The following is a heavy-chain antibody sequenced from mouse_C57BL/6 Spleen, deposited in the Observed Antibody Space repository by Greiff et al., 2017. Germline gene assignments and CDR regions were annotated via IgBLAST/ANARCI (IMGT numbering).Heavy chain of an antibody. J-gene: IGHJ1*03. V-gene: IGHV5-15*01. CDR2: ISNLAYSI. Sequence: EVKLMESGGGLVQPGGSLKLSCAASGFTFSDYGMAWVRQAPRKGPEWVAFISNLAYSIYYADTVTGRFTISRENAKNTLYLEMSSLRSEDTAMYYCARHRGLDWYFDVWGTGTTVTVSS. CDR3: ARHRGLDWYFDV. CDR1: GFTFSDYG. D-gene: IGHD3-1*01.